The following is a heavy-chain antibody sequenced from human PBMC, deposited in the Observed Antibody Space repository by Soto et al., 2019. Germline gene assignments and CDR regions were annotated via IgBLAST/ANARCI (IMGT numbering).Heavy chain of an antibody. J-gene: IGHJ6*03. Sequence: QVQLQESGQGLVKPSGTLSLTCAVSSGSISSSNWWSWVRQPPGKGLEWIGEIYHSGSTNYNPSLKSRVTISVDKSKNQCSLKLSSVTAAGTAVYYCAGGPPESDSSSWNGAYYYYMDVWGKGTTVTVSS. CDR3: AGGPPESDSSSWNGAYYYYMDV. CDR1: SGSISSSNW. D-gene: IGHD6-13*01. CDR2: IYHSGST. V-gene: IGHV4-4*02.